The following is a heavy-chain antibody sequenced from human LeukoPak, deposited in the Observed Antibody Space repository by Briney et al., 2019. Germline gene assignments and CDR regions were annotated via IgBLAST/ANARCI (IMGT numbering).Heavy chain of an antibody. V-gene: IGHV1-69*05. Sequence: SVKVSCKASGGTFSSYAISWVRQAPGQGLEWMGGIIPIFGTANYAQKFQGRVTITTDESTSAAYMELSSLRKEDTAVYFCATGSQTMYPTYYFETWGQGTLVTVSS. CDR3: ATGSQTMYPTYYFET. D-gene: IGHD3-22*01. CDR2: IIPIFGTA. J-gene: IGHJ4*02. CDR1: GGTFSSYA.